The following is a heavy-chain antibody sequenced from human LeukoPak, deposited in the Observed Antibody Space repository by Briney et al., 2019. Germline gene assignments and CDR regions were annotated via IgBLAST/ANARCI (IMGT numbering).Heavy chain of an antibody. Sequence: TSSETLSLTCTVSGGSISSSTYNWGWIRQPPGKGLEWIGSIYYSGTTNYNPSLKSRVSISVDTSKNQFSLKLTSVTDADTAMYYCARTMVRGLYYFDYWGQGTLVTVSS. CDR2: IYYSGTT. CDR3: ARTMVRGLYYFDY. CDR1: GGSISSSTYN. D-gene: IGHD3-10*01. J-gene: IGHJ4*02. V-gene: IGHV4-39*07.